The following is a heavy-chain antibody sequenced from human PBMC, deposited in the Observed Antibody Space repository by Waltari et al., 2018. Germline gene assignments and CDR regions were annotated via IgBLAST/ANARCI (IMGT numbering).Heavy chain of an antibody. V-gene: IGHV1-69-2*01. CDR3: ATALGDSSSASRPFDF. CDR1: GYTFTDYY. Sequence: EVQLLQSGAELKEPGTTVRISCTVSGYTFTDYYLHWVQQAPGKGLRWMGLVDPEDGETIYADNFQGRVTISADTSTDTAFMELSSLRSEDTAVFYCATALGDSSSASRPFDFWGQGTMITVSS. D-gene: IGHD6-19*01. CDR2: VDPEDGET. J-gene: IGHJ3*01.